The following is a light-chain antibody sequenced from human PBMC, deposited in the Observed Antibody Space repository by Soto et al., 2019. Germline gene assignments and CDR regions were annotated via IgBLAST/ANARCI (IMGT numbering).Light chain of an antibody. CDR2: GAS. J-gene: IGKJ4*01. Sequence: DIVLTQSPATLSLSPGESATLSCRASQSVSSYLAWYQQKPGQAPRLLIYGASGRSTGSPASFCGSGSGTDFSLPISSLEPEDFAVYYCQERSNWPRDTFGGGTKVEIK. CDR3: QERSNWPRDT. CDR1: QSVSSY. V-gene: IGKV3-11*01.